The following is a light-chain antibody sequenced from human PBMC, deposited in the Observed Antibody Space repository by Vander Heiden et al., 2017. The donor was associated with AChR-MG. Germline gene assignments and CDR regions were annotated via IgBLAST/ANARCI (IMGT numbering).Light chain of an antibody. V-gene: IGKV3-15*01. CDR1: ENIRTN. CDR3: QQYHKWPYT. Sequence: EIVMTQSPATLSVSPGNRDTLPCRASENIRTNLAWYQHKPGQPPRLLIYDASTRSTGVSSRFSGSGSGTEFTLIITSLQSEDFAVYYCQQYHKWPYTFGQGTKLDIK. CDR2: DAS. J-gene: IGKJ2*01.